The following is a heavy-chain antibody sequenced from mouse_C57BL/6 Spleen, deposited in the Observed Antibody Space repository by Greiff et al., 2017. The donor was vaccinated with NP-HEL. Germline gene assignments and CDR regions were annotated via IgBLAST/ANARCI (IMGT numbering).Heavy chain of an antibody. Sequence: QVQLQQSGAELVRPGASVKLSCTASGFNIKDDYMHWVKQRPGQGLEWIGKIGPGSGSTYYNEKFKGKATLTADKSSSTAYMQLSSLTSEDSAVYFCARFPYDYEGSGFAYWGQGTLVTVSA. CDR1: GFNIKDDY. V-gene: IGHV1-77*01. CDR2: IGPGSGST. CDR3: ARFPYDYEGSGFAY. D-gene: IGHD2-4*01. J-gene: IGHJ3*01.